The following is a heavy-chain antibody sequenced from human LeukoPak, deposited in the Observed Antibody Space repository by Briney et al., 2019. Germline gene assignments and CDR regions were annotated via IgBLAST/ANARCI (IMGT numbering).Heavy chain of an antibody. J-gene: IGHJ4*02. CDR1: GYSISSGYY. CDR2: IYHSGST. Sequence: PSETLSLTCTVSGYSISSGYYWGWIRQPPGKGLEWIGSIYHSGSTYYNPSLKSRVTISVDTSKNQFSLKLSSVTAADTAVYYCVMYYYDSSGYYGAGYFDYWGQGTLVTVSS. D-gene: IGHD3-22*01. CDR3: VMYYYDSSGYYGAGYFDY. V-gene: IGHV4-38-2*02.